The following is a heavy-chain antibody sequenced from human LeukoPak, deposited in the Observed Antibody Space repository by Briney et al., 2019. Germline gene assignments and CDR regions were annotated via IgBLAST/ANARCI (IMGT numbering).Heavy chain of an antibody. CDR3: VKGSDVSVQNWFDS. CDR1: GFTFDDYA. Sequence: PGGSLRLSCAASGFTFDDYAMHWVRQAPGKGLEWVSLISGDGGSTYYADSVKGRFTISRDNSKNSQYLQMNSLRTEDSALYYCVKGSDVSVQNWFDSWGQGTLVTVSS. V-gene: IGHV3-43*02. D-gene: IGHD5/OR15-5a*01. CDR2: ISGDGGST. J-gene: IGHJ5*01.